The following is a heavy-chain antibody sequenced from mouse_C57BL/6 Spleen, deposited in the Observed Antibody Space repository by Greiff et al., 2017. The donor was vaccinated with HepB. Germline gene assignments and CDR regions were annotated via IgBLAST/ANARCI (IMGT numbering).Heavy chain of an antibody. CDR1: GYSITSGYY. J-gene: IGHJ4*01. CDR3: ARSTVVAHYYAMDY. V-gene: IGHV3-6*01. Sequence: EVQLQESGPGLVKPSQSLSLTCSVTGYSITSGYYWNWIRQFPGNKLEWMGYISYDGSNNYNPSLKNRISITRDTSKNQFFLKLNSVTTEDTATYYCARSTVVAHYYAMDYWGQGTSVTVSS. D-gene: IGHD1-1*01. CDR2: ISYDGSN.